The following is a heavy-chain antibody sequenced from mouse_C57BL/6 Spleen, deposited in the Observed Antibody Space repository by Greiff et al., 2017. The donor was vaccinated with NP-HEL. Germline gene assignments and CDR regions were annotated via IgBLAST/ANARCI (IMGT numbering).Heavy chain of an antibody. V-gene: IGHV1-18*01. CDR3: ARGEPYYDLRREGRFAY. D-gene: IGHD2-4*01. Sequence: EVQLQQSGPELVKPGASVKIPCKASGYTFTDYNMDWVKQSHGKSLEWIGDINPNNGGTIYNQKFKGKATLTVDKSSSTAYMELRSLTSEDTAVYYCARGEPYYDLRREGRFAYWGQGTLVTVSA. CDR2: INPNNGGT. J-gene: IGHJ3*01. CDR1: GYTFTDYN.